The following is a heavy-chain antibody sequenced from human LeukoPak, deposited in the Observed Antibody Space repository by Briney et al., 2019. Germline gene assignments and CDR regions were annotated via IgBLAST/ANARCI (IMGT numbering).Heavy chain of an antibody. Sequence: PSETLSLTCTVSGGSISSGGYYWSWIRQPPGKGLEWIGYIYHSGSTYYNPSLKSRVTISVDRSKNQFSLKLSSVTAADTAVYYCARGDSNYGGGAFDIWGQGTMVTVSS. CDR1: GGSISSGGYY. CDR2: IYHSGST. CDR3: ARGDSNYGGGAFDI. V-gene: IGHV4-30-2*01. D-gene: IGHD4-11*01. J-gene: IGHJ3*02.